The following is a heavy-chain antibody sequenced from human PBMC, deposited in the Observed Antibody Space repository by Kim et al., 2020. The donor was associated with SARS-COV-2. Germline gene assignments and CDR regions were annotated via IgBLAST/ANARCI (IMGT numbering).Heavy chain of an antibody. CDR3: ARLNCSGGSCYAQH. D-gene: IGHD2-15*01. Sequence: NPPHKSRVTISVDTSKNQFSLKLSSVTAADTAVYYCARLNCSGGSCYAQHWGQGTLVTVSS. J-gene: IGHJ1*01. V-gene: IGHV4-4*08.